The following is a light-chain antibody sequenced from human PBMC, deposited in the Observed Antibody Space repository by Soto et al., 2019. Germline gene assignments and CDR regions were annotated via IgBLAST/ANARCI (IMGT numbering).Light chain of an antibody. V-gene: IGLV2-23*02. Sequence: QSVLTQPASVSGSPGQSITISCTGTSSDVGSYNLVSWYQQHPGKAPKLMIYEVSKRPSGVSNRFSGSKSGNTASLTISGLLAEDEADYYCCSYAGSSTSVLVFGTGTKVTVL. CDR1: SSDVGSYNL. CDR3: CSYAGSSTSVLV. J-gene: IGLJ1*01. CDR2: EVS.